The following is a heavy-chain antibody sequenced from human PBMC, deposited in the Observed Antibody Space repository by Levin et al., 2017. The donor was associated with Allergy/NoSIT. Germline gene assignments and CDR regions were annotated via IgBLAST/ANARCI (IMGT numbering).Heavy chain of an antibody. D-gene: IGHD5-12*01. CDR1: GYSFINYD. J-gene: IGHJ4*02. CDR3: ARAYSDYAWGYFDN. Sequence: GESLKISCKSSGYSFINYDVHWVRQAPGQGLEWMGRINPKSGGTNYAQRFQGRVTMTRDTSISTTYLELSRLKSDDTAVYFCARAYSDYAWGYFDNWGLGTLVTVSS. V-gene: IGHV1-2*06. CDR2: INPKSGGT.